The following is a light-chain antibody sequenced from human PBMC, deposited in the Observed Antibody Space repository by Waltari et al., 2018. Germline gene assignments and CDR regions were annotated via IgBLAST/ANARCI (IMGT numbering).Light chain of an antibody. Sequence: QSVLTQPPSVSGSPGHSVTISCTGTSSDVGGYDFVSWYQQDPGKAPKLLIFDVPKRPSGVPSRFSASTSGNTASLTISGLQAEDEADYYCCSYAVTSSSYVFGGGTKVIV. CDR2: DVP. V-gene: IGLV2-11*01. CDR3: CSYAVTSSSYV. J-gene: IGLJ1*01. CDR1: SSDVGGYDF.